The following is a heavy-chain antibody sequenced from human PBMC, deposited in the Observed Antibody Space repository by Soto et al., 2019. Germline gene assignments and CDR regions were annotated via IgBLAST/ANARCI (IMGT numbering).Heavy chain of an antibody. J-gene: IGHJ4*02. CDR3: ARDSGAYCSSTSCYYFDY. V-gene: IGHV4-39*02. CDR2: IYYSGST. D-gene: IGHD2-2*01. CDR1: GGSISSSSYY. Sequence: SETLSLTCTVSGGSISSSSYYWGWIRQPPGKGLEWIGSIYYSGSTYYNPSLKGRVTISGDTSKNQFSLKLSSVTAADTAVYYCARDSGAYCSSTSCYYFDYWGQGTLVTVSS.